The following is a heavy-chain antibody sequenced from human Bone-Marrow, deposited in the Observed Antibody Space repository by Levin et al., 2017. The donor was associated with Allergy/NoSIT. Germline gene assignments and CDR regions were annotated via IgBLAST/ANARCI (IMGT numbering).Heavy chain of an antibody. J-gene: IGHJ4*02. D-gene: IGHD5-18*01. CDR3: ARGYSTQSSFDH. CDR1: GFTFSSYA. CDR2: ISDSGDTT. Sequence: ETLSLTCAASGFTFSSYAMSWVRQAPGKGLEWVSTISDSGDTTAYADSGQGRFIISRDNSRNTQYLQMSRLRAEDTAIYYCARGYSTQSSFDHWGQGTLVTVSS. V-gene: IGHV3-23*01.